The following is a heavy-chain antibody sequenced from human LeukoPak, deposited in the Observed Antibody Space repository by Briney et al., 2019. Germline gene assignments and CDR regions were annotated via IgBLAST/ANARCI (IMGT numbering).Heavy chain of an antibody. CDR1: GGSISSYY. Sequence: PSETLSLTCTVSGGSISSYYWSWIRQPAGKGLEWIGRIYTSGSTNYNPSLKSRVTMSVDTSKNQFSLKLSSVTAADTAVYYCARRSIALPTGDWFDPWGQGTLVTVSS. J-gene: IGHJ5*02. D-gene: IGHD2-21*01. CDR3: ARRSIALPTGDWFDP. CDR2: IYTSGST. V-gene: IGHV4-4*07.